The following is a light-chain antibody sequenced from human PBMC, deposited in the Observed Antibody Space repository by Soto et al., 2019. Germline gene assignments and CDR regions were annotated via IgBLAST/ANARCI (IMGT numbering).Light chain of an antibody. J-gene: IGKJ1*01. Sequence: DIQVTQSPSSVSASVGDRVTITCWASQGIGDRLAWYQHKPGKAPQLLIQTASTLVSGVPSRFSGSGSGTDFLLTIDSLQPEDFATYYCLQVSNFPRTFGQGTKVE. CDR3: LQVSNFPRT. CDR1: QGIGDR. V-gene: IGKV1-12*01. CDR2: TAS.